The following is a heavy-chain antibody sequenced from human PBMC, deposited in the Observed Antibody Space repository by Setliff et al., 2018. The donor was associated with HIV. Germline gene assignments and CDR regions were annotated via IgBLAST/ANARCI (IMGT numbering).Heavy chain of an antibody. CDR2: IYYSGST. CDR1: GGSLSSYY. Sequence: LSLTCTVSGGSLSSYYWSWIRQPPGKGLEWIGYIYYSGSTNYTPSLKSRVTISVDTSNNQFSLKLSSVTAAVTAVYYCARNPCSGGSGPDAFDIWGQGTMVTVSS. V-gene: IGHV4-59*01. J-gene: IGHJ3*02. CDR3: ARNPCSGGSGPDAFDI. D-gene: IGHD2-15*01.